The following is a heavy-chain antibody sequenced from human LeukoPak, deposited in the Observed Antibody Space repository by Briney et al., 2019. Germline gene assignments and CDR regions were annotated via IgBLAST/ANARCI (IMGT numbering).Heavy chain of an antibody. D-gene: IGHD4-23*01. J-gene: IGHJ4*02. CDR2: VSSTGSTI. Sequence: GGSLRLSCAASGFTFSNYEMNWVRQAPGKGLEWVSYVSSTGSTIYYADSVKGRFTISRDNAKNSLYLQMNSLRVEDTAVYYCARDARGYGGYYFDYWGQGTLVTVSS. CDR1: GFTFSNYE. V-gene: IGHV3-48*03. CDR3: ARDARGYGGYYFDY.